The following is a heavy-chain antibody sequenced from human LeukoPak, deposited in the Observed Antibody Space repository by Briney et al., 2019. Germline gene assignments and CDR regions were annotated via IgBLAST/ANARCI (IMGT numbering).Heavy chain of an antibody. V-gene: IGHV3-64D*06. CDR2: ISNNGVTT. J-gene: IGHJ4*02. CDR1: GFTFSDFA. Sequence: GGSLRLSCSASGFTFSDFAMHWVRQAPGKGLEDVSAISNNGVTTYYADSVKARFTISRDNSKNTLHLQMSSLRAEDTAVYYCAKTDYGDRGVDYWGQGTLVTVSS. CDR3: AKTDYGDRGVDY. D-gene: IGHD4-17*01.